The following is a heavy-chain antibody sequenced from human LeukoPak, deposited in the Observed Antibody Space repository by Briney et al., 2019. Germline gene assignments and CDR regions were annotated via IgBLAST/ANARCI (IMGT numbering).Heavy chain of an antibody. Sequence: SETXXLTCTVSGGSISSXYWSWIXQPAGKGLEWIGRIYTSGSTNYNPSLKSRVTMSVDTSKNQFSLKLSSVTAADTAVYYCASTDYGSGSSNDYWGQGTLVTVSS. CDR2: IYTSGST. J-gene: IGHJ4*02. D-gene: IGHD3-10*01. V-gene: IGHV4-4*07. CDR1: GGSISSXY. CDR3: ASTDYGSGSSNDY.